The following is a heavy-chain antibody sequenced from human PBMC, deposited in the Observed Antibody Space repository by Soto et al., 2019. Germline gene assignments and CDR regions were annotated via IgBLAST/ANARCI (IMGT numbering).Heavy chain of an antibody. J-gene: IGHJ5*02. D-gene: IGHD3-22*01. CDR1: GYTFTNYG. CDR2: ISAYNGNT. CDR3: ARDGFNIYYYDSSGPRWFDP. V-gene: IGHV1-18*04. Sequence: VKVSCKASGYTFTNYGTNWVRQAPGQGLEWMGWISAYNGNTKYTQKLQGRVTVTTDTSTSTAYMELRSLISDDTAVYYCARDGFNIYYYDSSGPRWFDPWGQGTLVTVSS.